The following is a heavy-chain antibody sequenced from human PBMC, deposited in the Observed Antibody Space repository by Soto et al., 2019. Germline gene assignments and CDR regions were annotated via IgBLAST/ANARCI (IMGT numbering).Heavy chain of an antibody. CDR1: GYSFTSYW. CDR3: ARFADSYYYDSSGYPDY. J-gene: IGHJ4*02. CDR2: IYPGDSDT. Sequence: GESLKISCKCSGYSFTSYWIGWVRQMPGKGLEWMGIIYPGDSDTRYSPSFQGQVTISADKSISTAYLQWSSLKASDTAMYYCARFADSYYYDSSGYPDYWGQGTLVTVSS. V-gene: IGHV5-51*01. D-gene: IGHD3-22*01.